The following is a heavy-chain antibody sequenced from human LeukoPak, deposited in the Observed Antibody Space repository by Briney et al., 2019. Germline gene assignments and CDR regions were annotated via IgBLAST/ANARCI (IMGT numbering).Heavy chain of an antibody. CDR2: IRYDGSNK. V-gene: IGHV3-30*02. Sequence: GGSLRLSCAASGFTFSSYGMHWVRQAPGKGLEWVAFIRYDGSNKYYADSVKGRFTISRDNSKNTLYLQMNSLRAEDTAVYYCARDVRYGSGSYYYYYYGMDVWGQGTTVTVSS. CDR1: GFTFSSYG. D-gene: IGHD3-10*01. J-gene: IGHJ6*02. CDR3: ARDVRYGSGSYYYYYYGMDV.